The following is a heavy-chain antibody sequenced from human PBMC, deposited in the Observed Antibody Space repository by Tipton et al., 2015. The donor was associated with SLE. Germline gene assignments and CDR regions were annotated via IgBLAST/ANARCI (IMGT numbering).Heavy chain of an antibody. Sequence: RLSCAASGFTFDDYAMHWVRQAPGKGLEWVSGISWNSGSIGYADSVKGRFTISRDNAKNSLYLQMNSLRAEDTALYYCAKDTGYSSGWSHWFDPWGQGTLVTVSS. CDR3: AKDTGYSSGWSHWFDP. J-gene: IGHJ5*02. V-gene: IGHV3-9*01. D-gene: IGHD6-19*01. CDR1: GFTFDDYA. CDR2: ISWNSGSI.